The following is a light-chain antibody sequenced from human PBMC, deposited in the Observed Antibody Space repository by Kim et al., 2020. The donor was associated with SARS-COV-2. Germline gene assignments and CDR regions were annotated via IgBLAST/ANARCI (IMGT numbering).Light chain of an antibody. Sequence: SSELTQDPAVSVALGQTVRITCQGDSLRSYHASWYQQKPGQAPVLVIYGKNNRPSGIPDRFSGSSSGNTASLTITGAQAEDEADYYCNSRDSSGNHLVFGGGTQLTVL. V-gene: IGLV3-19*01. CDR1: SLRSYH. CDR2: GKN. CDR3: NSRDSSGNHLV. J-gene: IGLJ2*01.